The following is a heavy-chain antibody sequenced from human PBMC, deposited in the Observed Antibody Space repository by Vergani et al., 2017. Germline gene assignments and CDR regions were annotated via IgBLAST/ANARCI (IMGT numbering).Heavy chain of an antibody. Sequence: QVQLQESGPGLVKPSQTLSLTCTVSGGSISSGGYYWSWIRQHPGKGLEWIGYIYYSGSTYYNPSLKSRVTISVDTSKNQFSLKLSSVTAAEPAVYYCARAVRLNWGRRPTGFDYWGQGTLVTVSS. CDR1: GGSISSGGYY. V-gene: IGHV4-31*03. CDR3: ARAVRLNWGRRPTGFDY. D-gene: IGHD7-27*01. CDR2: IYYSGST. J-gene: IGHJ4*02.